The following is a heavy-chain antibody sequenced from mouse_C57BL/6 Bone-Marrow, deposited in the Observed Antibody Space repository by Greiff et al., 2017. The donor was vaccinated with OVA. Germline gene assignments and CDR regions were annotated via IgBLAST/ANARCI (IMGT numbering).Heavy chain of an antibody. Sequence: VQLHQSGAELVRPGASVKLSCTASGFNIKDDYMHWVKQRPEQGLEWIGWIDPENGDTEYASKFQGKATITADTSSNTAYLQLSSLTSEDTAVYYCTTYYGNYDAWFAYWGQGTLVTVSA. J-gene: IGHJ3*01. CDR3: TTYYGNYDAWFAY. CDR2: IDPENGDT. D-gene: IGHD2-1*01. CDR1: GFNIKDDY. V-gene: IGHV14-4*01.